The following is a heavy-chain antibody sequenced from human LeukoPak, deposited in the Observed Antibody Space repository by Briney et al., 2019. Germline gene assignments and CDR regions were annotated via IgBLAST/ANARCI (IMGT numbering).Heavy chain of an antibody. J-gene: IGHJ1*01. Sequence: GSLKLSCATSGFTFSSYAMSLVRQAPGKGLEWVSAISGSGGSTYYADSVKGRFTISRDNSKNMLYLQMNSLRAEDTAVYYCAKESARAFQQWGEGTLVTVSS. CDR1: GFTFSSYA. V-gene: IGHV3-23*01. CDR2: ISGSGGST. CDR3: AKESARAFQQ.